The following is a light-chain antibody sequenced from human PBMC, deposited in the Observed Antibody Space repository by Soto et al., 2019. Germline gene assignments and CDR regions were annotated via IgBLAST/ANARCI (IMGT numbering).Light chain of an antibody. CDR2: DAS. V-gene: IGKV3-11*01. J-gene: IGKJ4*01. Sequence: EIVLTQSPATLSLSPGERATLSCRASQSIGYYLAWYQEKPGQAPRLLIYDASIRATGIPARFSGSWSGTDFTLTINGPEPEDVAVYYCQQRSNWPLTFGGGTKVDTK. CDR3: QQRSNWPLT. CDR1: QSIGYY.